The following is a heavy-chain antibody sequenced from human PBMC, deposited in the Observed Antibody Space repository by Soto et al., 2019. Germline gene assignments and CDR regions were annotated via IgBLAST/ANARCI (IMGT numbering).Heavy chain of an antibody. CDR2: ISHDGSKK. D-gene: IGHD2-21*01. V-gene: IGHV3-30-3*01. CDR3: AGGGVIGVQC. J-gene: IGHJ4*02. CDR1: GFTFSSNP. Sequence: QVQLVESGGGVVQPGRSLRLSCAASGFTFSSNPMHWVRQAPGKGLEWVAVISHDGSKKYYAASVKGRFTISRDNFKHTLYLQKNGLRAEDTAVYYCAGGGVIGVQCWGQGTRVPVST.